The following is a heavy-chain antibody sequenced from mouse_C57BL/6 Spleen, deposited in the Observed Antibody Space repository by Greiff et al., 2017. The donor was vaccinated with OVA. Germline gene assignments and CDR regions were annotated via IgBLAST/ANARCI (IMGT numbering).Heavy chain of an antibody. Sequence: EVQVVESGGGLVKPGGSLKLSCAASGFTFSSYAMSWVRQTPEKRLEWVATISDGGSYTYYPDNVKGRFTISRDNAKINLYLQMSHLKSEDTAMYYCARGKPFAYWGQGTLVTVSA. CDR1: GFTFSSYA. CDR3: ARGKPFAY. J-gene: IGHJ3*01. V-gene: IGHV5-4*01. CDR2: ISDGGSYT.